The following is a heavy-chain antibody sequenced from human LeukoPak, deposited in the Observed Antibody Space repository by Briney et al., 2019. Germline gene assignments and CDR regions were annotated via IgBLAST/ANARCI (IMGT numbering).Heavy chain of an antibody. CDR2: IFYTGRT. CDR1: GGSISSYY. V-gene: IGHV4-59*08. Sequence: PSETLSLTRTVSGGSISSYYWSWIRQSPGKGLEWIGYIFYTGRTTYNPSLKSRVTISVDTSSNQFSLNLYSVTAADTAVYYCARGVRTYPYYFDYWGQGTLVTVSS. CDR3: ARGVRTYPYYFDY. J-gene: IGHJ4*02.